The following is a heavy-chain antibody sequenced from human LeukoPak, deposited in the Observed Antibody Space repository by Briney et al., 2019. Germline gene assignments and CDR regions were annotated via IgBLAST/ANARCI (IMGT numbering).Heavy chain of an antibody. CDR2: IHYSGDT. Sequence: SETLSLTCTVSGGSISSSSYYWGWIRQPPGKGLEWIGSIHYSGDTYYRSSLKSRVTMSVDTSKNQFSLNLRSVTAADTAVYYCARFQASEFRGFDYWGQGTLITVSS. CDR1: GGSISSSSYY. D-gene: IGHD3-10*01. V-gene: IGHV4-39*07. CDR3: ARFQASEFRGFDY. J-gene: IGHJ4*02.